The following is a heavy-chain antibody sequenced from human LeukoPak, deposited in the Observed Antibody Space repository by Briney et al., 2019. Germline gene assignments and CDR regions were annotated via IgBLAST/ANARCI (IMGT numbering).Heavy chain of an antibody. CDR2: IYYSGST. V-gene: IGHV4-30-4*01. Sequence: PSETLSLTCTVSGGSISSGDYYWSWIRQPPGKGLEWIGYIYYSGSTYYNPSLKSRVTISVDTSKNQFSLKLSSVTAADTAVYYCARSYSSSWPFQHWGQGTLATVSS. CDR3: ARSYSSSWPFQH. J-gene: IGHJ1*01. D-gene: IGHD6-13*01. CDR1: GGSISSGDYY.